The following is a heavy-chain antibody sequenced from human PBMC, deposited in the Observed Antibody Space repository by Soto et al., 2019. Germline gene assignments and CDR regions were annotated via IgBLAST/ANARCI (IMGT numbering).Heavy chain of an antibody. D-gene: IGHD4-17*01. J-gene: IGHJ5*02. CDR1: GLTFSNYA. CDR3: AKALTTSWFDP. V-gene: IGHV3-23*01. Sequence: EVQVLESGGGLVQPGGSLRLSCAASGLTFSNYAMSWVRQAPGKGLEWVSGISGSGESTYYADSVKGRFTISRDNSKNTLYLQMNSLRVEDTAVYFCAKALTTSWFDPWGQGTRVTVSS. CDR2: ISGSGEST.